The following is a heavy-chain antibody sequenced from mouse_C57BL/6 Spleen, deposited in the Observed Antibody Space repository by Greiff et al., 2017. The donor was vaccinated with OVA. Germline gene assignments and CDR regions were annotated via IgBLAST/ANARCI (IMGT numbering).Heavy chain of an antibody. CDR1: GYTFTSYW. V-gene: IGHV1-52*01. J-gene: IGHJ2*01. D-gene: IGHD2-4*01. Sequence: VQLQQPGAELVRPGSSVKLSCKASGYTFTSYWMHWVKQRPIQGLEWIGNIDPSDSETHYNQKFKDKATLTVDKSSSTAYMQLSSLTSEDSAVYYCARAPSTMITNYFDYWGQGTTLTVSS. CDR3: ARAPSTMITNYFDY. CDR2: IDPSDSET.